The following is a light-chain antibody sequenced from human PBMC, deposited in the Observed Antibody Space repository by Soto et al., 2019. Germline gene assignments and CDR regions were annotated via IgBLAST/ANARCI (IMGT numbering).Light chain of an antibody. CDR3: QRLADGISSYV. CDR2: IND. J-gene: IGLJ1*01. V-gene: IGLV1-44*01. CDR1: TSNIGSNT. Sequence: QSVLSQPPSASGTPGQRVTISCSGSTSNIGSNTVSWYQQLPQRAPKLLIFINDQRPSGVPDRFSRSKSGTSASLAISGLRSEDEAEYLCQRLADGISSYVFGTGTKLTVL.